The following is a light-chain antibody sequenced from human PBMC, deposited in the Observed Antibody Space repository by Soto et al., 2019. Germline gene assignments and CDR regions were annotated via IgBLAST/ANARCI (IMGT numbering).Light chain of an antibody. CDR2: AAS. J-gene: IGKJ4*01. Sequence: DIQMTQSPSSLSASVGDRVTITCRASQRISSYLNWYQQKPGKAPKVLMYAASSLQSGVPSRFSGSGSGTDFTLTISSLQPEDFATYYCQQMYSTPFTFGGGTKVEIK. V-gene: IGKV1-39*01. CDR3: QQMYSTPFT. CDR1: QRISSY.